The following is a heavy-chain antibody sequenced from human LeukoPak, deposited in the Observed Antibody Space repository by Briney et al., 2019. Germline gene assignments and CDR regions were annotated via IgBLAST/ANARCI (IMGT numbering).Heavy chain of an antibody. Sequence: QPGGSLRLSCAASGFTFSSYAMSWVRQAPGKGLEWVSAISGSGGSTYYADSVKGRFTISRDNSKNTLYLQMNSLRAEDTAVYYCAKGSPGGAGSVYYYYYYMDVWGKGTTVTVSS. CDR2: ISGSGGST. CDR1: GFTFSSYA. V-gene: IGHV3-23*01. J-gene: IGHJ6*03. CDR3: AKGSPGGAGSVYYYYYYMDV. D-gene: IGHD3-16*01.